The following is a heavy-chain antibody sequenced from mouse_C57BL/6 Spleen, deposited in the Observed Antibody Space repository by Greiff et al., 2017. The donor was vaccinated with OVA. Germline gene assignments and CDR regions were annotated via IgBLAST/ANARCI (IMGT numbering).Heavy chain of an antibody. CDR1: GYTFTNYW. V-gene: IGHV1-63*01. CDR2: IYPGGGYT. Sequence: QVQLKQSGAELVRPGTSVKMSCKASGYTFTNYWIGWAKQRPGHGLEWIGDIYPGGGYTNYNEKFKGKATLTADKSSSTAYMQFSSLTSEASAIYYCARSSYYSGSSYFDYWGQGTTLTVSS. J-gene: IGHJ2*01. D-gene: IGHD1-1*01. CDR3: ARSSYYSGSSYFDY.